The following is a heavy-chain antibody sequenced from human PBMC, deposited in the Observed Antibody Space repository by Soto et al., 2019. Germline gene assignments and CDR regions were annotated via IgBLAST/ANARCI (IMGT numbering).Heavy chain of an antibody. D-gene: IGHD3-16*01. CDR3: VGWGTAGGLDV. V-gene: IGHV3-33*05. J-gene: IGHJ4*02. Sequence: QVQLVESGGGVVQPGTSLRLSCVGSGFTFRSYVIHWVRQAPGKGLEWVALTSYDGSNNFYGDSVKGRFTISRQNSRNTVELQQDSLSFEVTALYYCVGWGTAGGLDVWGQGTLVSVSS. CDR1: GFTFRSYV. CDR2: TSYDGSNN.